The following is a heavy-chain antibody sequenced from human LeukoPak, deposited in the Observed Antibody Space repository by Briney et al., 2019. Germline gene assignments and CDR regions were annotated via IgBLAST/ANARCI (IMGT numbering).Heavy chain of an antibody. J-gene: IGHJ4*02. CDR2: IYYSGST. CDR1: GDSISSSSYY. CDR3: ARHGVREYLGYFDY. D-gene: IGHD3-10*02. V-gene: IGHV4-39*01. Sequence: SETLSLTCTVSGDSISSSSYYWGWIRQPPGKGLEWLGTIYYSGSTYYNPSLKSRVTISVDTSKNQFSLKLSSVTAADTAVYYCARHGVREYLGYFDYWGQGTLVTVSS.